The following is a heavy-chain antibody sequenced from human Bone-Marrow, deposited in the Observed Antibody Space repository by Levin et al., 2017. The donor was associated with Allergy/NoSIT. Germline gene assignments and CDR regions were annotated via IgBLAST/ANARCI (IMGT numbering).Heavy chain of an antibody. J-gene: IGHJ4*02. V-gene: IGHV5-51*01. D-gene: IGHD6-19*01. CDR3: ARRVDSSGWYGIDY. CDR2: IYPGDSDT. Sequence: GGSLRLSCKGSGYSFTNYWIGWVRQMPGKGLEWMGIIYPGDSDTRYSPSFQGQVTISADKSISTAYLQWSSLTASDTAMYYCARRVDSSGWYGIDYWGQGTLVTVSS. CDR1: GYSFTNYW.